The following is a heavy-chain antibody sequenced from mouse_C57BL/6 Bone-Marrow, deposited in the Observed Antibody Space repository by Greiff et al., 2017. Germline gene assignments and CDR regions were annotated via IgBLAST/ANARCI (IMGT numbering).Heavy chain of an antibody. CDR1: GYAFSSSW. Sequence: VQLQQSGPELVKPGASVKISCKASGYAFSSSWMNWVKQRPGKGLEWIGRIYPGDGDTNYNGKFKGKATLTADKSSSTAYMQLSSLTSEDSAVYFCARYGGYFDYWGQGTTLTVSS. D-gene: IGHD1-1*02. CDR3: ARYGGYFDY. CDR2: IYPGDGDT. J-gene: IGHJ2*01. V-gene: IGHV1-82*01.